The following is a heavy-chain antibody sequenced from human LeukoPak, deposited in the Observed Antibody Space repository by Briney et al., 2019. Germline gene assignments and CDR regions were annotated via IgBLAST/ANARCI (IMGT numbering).Heavy chain of an antibody. D-gene: IGHD3-10*01. Sequence: GASVKVSCKASGYTFTSYDINWVRQATGQGLEWMGWMNPTSGHTGYAQNFQGRVTMTMDTSISTAYMELNSLTPEDTAVYYCARSPVGVRKKHDFWGQGTLVIVSS. V-gene: IGHV1-8*01. CDR2: MNPTSGHT. CDR1: GYTFTSYD. J-gene: IGHJ4*02. CDR3: ARSPVGVRKKHDF.